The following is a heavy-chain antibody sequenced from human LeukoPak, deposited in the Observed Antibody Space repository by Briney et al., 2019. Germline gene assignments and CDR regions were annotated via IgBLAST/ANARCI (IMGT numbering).Heavy chain of an antibody. CDR1: GGSISKYY. D-gene: IGHD2-15*01. CDR3: ARHISGGATLD. J-gene: IGHJ4*02. CDR2: IYYTGST. Sequence: PSETLSLTCTVSGGSISKYYCSWIRQPPGKGLEWIAYIYYTGSTYYNPSLKSRVTMSVDTSKNQFSLSLSSVTAADTAVYYCARHISGGATLDWGQGTLVTVSS. V-gene: IGHV4-59*08.